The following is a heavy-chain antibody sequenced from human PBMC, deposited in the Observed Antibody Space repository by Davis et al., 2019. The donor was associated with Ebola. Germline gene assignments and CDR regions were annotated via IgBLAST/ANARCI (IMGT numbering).Heavy chain of an antibody. CDR1: GFNFSIYA. J-gene: IGHJ5*01. CDR3: AREEGSSRWQNNWFDY. D-gene: IGHD2-2*01. CDR2: IWYEGTDG. Sequence: GGSLRLSCAASGFNFSIYAMHWVRQAPGKGLEWVSSIWYEGTDGNYADSVRGRFIISRDDSKNTLYLQMNSLRVEDTAIYYCAREEGSSRWQNNWFDYWGQGTLVTISS. V-gene: IGHV3-33*08.